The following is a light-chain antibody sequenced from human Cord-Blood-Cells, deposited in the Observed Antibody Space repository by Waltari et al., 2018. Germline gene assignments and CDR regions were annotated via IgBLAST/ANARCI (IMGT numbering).Light chain of an antibody. CDR3: AAWDDSLNGVV. J-gene: IGLJ2*01. CDR2: SNN. CDR1: SSNIGSNT. Sequence: QSVLTQPPSASGTPGQRFTIPCSGSSSNIGSNTVNWYQQLPGTAPKLLIYSNNQLPSGVPDRFSGSKSGTSASLAISGLQSEDEADYYCAAWDDSLNGVVFGGGTKLTVL. V-gene: IGLV1-44*01.